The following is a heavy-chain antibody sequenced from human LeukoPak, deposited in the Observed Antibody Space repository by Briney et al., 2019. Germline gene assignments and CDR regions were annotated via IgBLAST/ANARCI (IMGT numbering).Heavy chain of an antibody. J-gene: IGHJ4*02. V-gene: IGHV1-2*02. CDR1: GYTFTGYY. CDR3: ARASPPWIQLGQIDY. CDR2: INPNSGGT. D-gene: IGHD5-18*01. Sequence: ASVKVSCKASGYTFTGYYMHWVRQAPGQGLEWMGWINPNSGGTNYAQKFQGRVTMTRDTSISTAYMELSRLRSDDTAVYYCARASPPWIQLGQIDYWGQGTLVTVSS.